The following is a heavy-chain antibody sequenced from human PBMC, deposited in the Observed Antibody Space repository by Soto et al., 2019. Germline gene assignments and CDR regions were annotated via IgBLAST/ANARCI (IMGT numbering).Heavy chain of an antibody. D-gene: IGHD6-13*01. J-gene: IGHJ5*02. CDR3: ARDYRGRIAAAGKGPNWFDP. V-gene: IGHV3-33*01. Sequence: QVQLVESGGGVVQPGRSLRLSCAASGFTFSSYGMHWVRQAPVKGLEWVAVIWYDGSNKYYADSVKGRFTISRDNSKNTLYLQMNSLRAEDTAVYYCARDYRGRIAAAGKGPNWFDPWGQGTLVTVSS. CDR1: GFTFSSYG. CDR2: IWYDGSNK.